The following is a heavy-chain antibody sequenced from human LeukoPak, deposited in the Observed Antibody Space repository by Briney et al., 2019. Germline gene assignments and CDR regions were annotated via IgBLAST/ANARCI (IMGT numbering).Heavy chain of an antibody. CDR1: GFTVSSNY. V-gene: IGHV3-66*01. CDR3: ARDSVALAGTDY. Sequence: GGSLRLSCAASGFTVSSNYMTWVRQAPGKGLEWVSVIYSGGSTYYADSVKGRFTISRDNSRNTLYLQMNSLGGEDTAVYYCARDSVALAGTDYWGQGTLVTVSS. D-gene: IGHD6-19*01. CDR2: IYSGGST. J-gene: IGHJ4*02.